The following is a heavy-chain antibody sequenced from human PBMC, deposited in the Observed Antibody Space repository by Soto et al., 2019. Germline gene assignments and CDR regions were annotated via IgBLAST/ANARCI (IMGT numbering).Heavy chain of an antibody. J-gene: IGHJ4*02. D-gene: IGHD3-3*01. V-gene: IGHV4-30-4*01. CDR3: ASTRSHYDFWPQPEKYYFDY. CDR1: GGSISSGDYY. Sequence: KPSETLSLTCTVSGGSISSGDYYWSWIRQPPGKGLEWIGYIYYSGSTYYNPSLKSRVTISVDTSKNQFSLKLSSVTAADTAVYYCASTRSHYDFWPQPEKYYFDYWGQGTLVTVSS. CDR2: IYYSGST.